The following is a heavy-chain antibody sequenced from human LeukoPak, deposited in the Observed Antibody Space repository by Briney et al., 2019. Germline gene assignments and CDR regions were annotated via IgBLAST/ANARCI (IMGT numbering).Heavy chain of an antibody. CDR1: GFTFSDSD. CDR3: TTYRSGHY. Sequence: TGGSLRLSCAASGFTFSDSDIHWVRQASGKGLEWVGRITTKRSNYATAYTASVKGRFTISRHDSVNTAYLQMNSLKTEDTALYYCTTYRSGHYWGQGTLVTVSS. J-gene: IGHJ4*02. D-gene: IGHD6-19*01. V-gene: IGHV3-73*01. CDR2: ITTKRSNYAT.